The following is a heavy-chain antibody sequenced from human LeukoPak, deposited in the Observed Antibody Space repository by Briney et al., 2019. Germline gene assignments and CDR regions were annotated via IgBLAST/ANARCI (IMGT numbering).Heavy chain of an antibody. CDR2: IYTSGST. Sequence: SETLSLTCTVSGGSISSGSYYWSWIRQPAGKGLEWIGRIYTSGSTNYNPSLKSRVTISVDTSKNQFSLKLSSVTAADTAVYYCARGKRGGSYYNYWGQGTLVTVSS. D-gene: IGHD1-26*01. CDR1: GGSISSGSYY. V-gene: IGHV4-61*02. CDR3: ARGKRGGSYYNY. J-gene: IGHJ4*02.